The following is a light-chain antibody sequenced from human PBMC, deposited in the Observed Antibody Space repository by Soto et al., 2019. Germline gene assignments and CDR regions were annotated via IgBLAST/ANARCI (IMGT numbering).Light chain of an antibody. Sequence: DIVFTQSPGTLSYSPGERATLYCRASQSVTSSNFAWYQQKPGQAPRLLIYGTSSRATGIPDRFSGDGSGTDFTLTISRLEPEDFAVYYCQQYGTSAITFGQGTKVDI. J-gene: IGKJ1*01. CDR1: QSVTSSN. CDR3: QQYGTSAIT. CDR2: GTS. V-gene: IGKV3-20*01.